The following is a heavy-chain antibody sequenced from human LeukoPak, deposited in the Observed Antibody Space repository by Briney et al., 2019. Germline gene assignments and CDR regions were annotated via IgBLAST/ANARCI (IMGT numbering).Heavy chain of an antibody. CDR3: ARDWRFRADSSDYSYLAPLDY. V-gene: IGHV3-33*01. J-gene: IGHJ4*02. CDR1: GFTFGSHG. Sequence: PGRSLRLSCAASGFTFGSHGIHWVRQAPGRGLEWVAVIWYDGTNKYYEDSVKGRFSISRDDSKNTVYLQLNSLTADDTAVYYCARDWRFRADSSDYSYLAPLDYWGQGTLVTVSS. CDR2: IWYDGTNK. D-gene: IGHD3-22*01.